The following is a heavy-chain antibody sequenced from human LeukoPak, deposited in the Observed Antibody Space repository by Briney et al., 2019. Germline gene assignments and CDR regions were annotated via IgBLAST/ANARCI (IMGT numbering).Heavy chain of an antibody. D-gene: IGHD6-13*01. CDR1: GFTFSSYA. CDR2: IYYSGST. CDR3: ARGGWQQHLGKDV. V-gene: IGHV4-38-2*01. Sequence: GSLRLSCAASGFTFSSYAMSWVRQAPGKGLEWIGSIYYSGSTYYNPSLKSRVTISVDTSKNQFSLKLSSVTAADTAVYYCARGGWQQHLGKDVWGKGTTVTVSS. J-gene: IGHJ6*04.